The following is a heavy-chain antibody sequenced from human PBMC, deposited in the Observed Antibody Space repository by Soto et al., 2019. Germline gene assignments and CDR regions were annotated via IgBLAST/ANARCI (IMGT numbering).Heavy chain of an antibody. V-gene: IGHV1-58*01. CDR1: GFTFTSST. CDR3: AASPGSGYYVDS. J-gene: IGHJ4*02. D-gene: IGHD3-22*01. CDR2: IVVGSGNT. Sequence: SVNVSCKASGFTFTSSTVQWVRQARGQRLEWIGWIVVGSGNTNYAQKFQERVTITRDMSTSTAYMELSSLRSEDTAVYYCAASPGSGYYVDSRGQGTLVTV.